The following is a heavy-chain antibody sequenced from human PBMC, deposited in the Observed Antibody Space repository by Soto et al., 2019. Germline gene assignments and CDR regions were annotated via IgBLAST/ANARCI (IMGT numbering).Heavy chain of an antibody. CDR2: INTAGSTK. J-gene: IGHJ6*02. Sequence: PGGSLRPSCAASGFTFRNFEMHWVRKAPGKGLEWVSYINTAGSTKYYAESVKGRFTISRDNARNSLFLQMNSLRAEDTAVYYCARAECSSPDCLTAYYSYGLDVWGQGSTVTVSS. CDR1: GFTFRNFE. V-gene: IGHV3-48*03. CDR3: ARAECSSPDCLTAYYSYGLDV. D-gene: IGHD3-9*01.